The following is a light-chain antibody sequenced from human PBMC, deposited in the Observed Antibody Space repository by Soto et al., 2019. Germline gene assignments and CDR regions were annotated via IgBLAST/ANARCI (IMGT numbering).Light chain of an antibody. Sequence: LTQPASVSGSPGQSITISCSGTRSDIGSYIYVSWYQQHPGKAPKLMISEVSRRPSGVPERFSGSKSGNTASLTVSGLQADDEAHYYCSSYAGSNNFVFGTGTKVTVL. V-gene: IGLV2-8*01. CDR2: EVS. CDR1: RSDIGSYIY. J-gene: IGLJ1*01. CDR3: SSYAGSNNFV.